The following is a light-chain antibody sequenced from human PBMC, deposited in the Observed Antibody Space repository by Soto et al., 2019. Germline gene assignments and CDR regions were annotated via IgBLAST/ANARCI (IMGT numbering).Light chain of an antibody. CDR1: SSDVGGYNY. J-gene: IGLJ2*01. V-gene: IGLV2-14*01. CDR2: EVS. CDR3: SSYTSSSTPV. Sequence: QSALTQPASVSGSPGQSITISCTGTSSDVGGYNYVSWYQQHPGKAPNPMIYEVSNRPSGVSNRFSGSKSGNTASLTISGLQAEDEADYYCSSYTSSSTPVFGGGTQLTVL.